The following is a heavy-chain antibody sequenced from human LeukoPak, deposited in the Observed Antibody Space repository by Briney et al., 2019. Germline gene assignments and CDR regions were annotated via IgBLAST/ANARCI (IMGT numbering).Heavy chain of an antibody. CDR1: GVSISSYY. CDR2: IYVSGST. J-gene: IGHJ4*02. V-gene: IGHV4-4*07. CDR3: ARSNYDILSGYSLYFDY. D-gene: IGHD3-9*01. Sequence: PAETLSLTCTVSGVSISSYYWSWIRQPAGKGLEWIGCIYVSGSTNYNPPLKTRVPMSVDASKNQFPLLLSSVTAADTAVYYCARSNYDILSGYSLYFDYWGQGTLVTVSS.